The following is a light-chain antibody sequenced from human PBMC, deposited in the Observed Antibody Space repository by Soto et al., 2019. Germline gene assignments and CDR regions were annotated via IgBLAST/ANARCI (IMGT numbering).Light chain of an antibody. CDR2: GAS. CDR1: QSVGSN. V-gene: IGKV3-15*01. CDR3: QRDKNWAPDMT. J-gene: IGKJ1*01. Sequence: EIVMTQSPATLSVSPGERATLSCRARQSVGSNLAWYQQKPGQAPRLLIYGASTRATGIPARFSGSGSGTEFTRTISSLQSEDFASYCWQRDKNWAPDMTFGQGTKVEIK.